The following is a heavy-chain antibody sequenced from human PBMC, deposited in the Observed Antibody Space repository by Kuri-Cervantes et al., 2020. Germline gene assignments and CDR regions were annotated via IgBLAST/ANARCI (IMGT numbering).Heavy chain of an antibody. CDR2: ISAYNGNT. J-gene: IGHJ4*02. D-gene: IGHD3-22*01. CDR1: GYTFTSYG. CDR3: ARDGYYDSSGYYS. Sequence: ASVKVSCKASGYTFTSYGISWVRQAPGQGLEWMGWISAYNGNTNYAQKLQGRVTMTRNTSISTAYMELSRLRSDDTAVYYCARDGYYDSSGYYSWGQGTLVTVSS. V-gene: IGHV1-18*01.